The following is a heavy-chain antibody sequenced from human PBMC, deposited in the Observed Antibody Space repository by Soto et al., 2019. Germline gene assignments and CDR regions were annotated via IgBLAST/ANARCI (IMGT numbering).Heavy chain of an antibody. Sequence: QVQLVQSGAEVKKPGASVKVSCKASGYTFTGYYMHWVRQAPGQGLEWMGWINPNSGGTNYAQKFQGWVTMTRDTSISTAYMERTMLRADGTAGSYCAREHIVVLPVASGLDGMDVWGQGTTVTVSS. CDR3: AREHIVVLPVASGLDGMDV. V-gene: IGHV1-2*04. D-gene: IGHD2-2*01. CDR2: INPNSGGT. CDR1: GYTFTGYY. J-gene: IGHJ6*02.